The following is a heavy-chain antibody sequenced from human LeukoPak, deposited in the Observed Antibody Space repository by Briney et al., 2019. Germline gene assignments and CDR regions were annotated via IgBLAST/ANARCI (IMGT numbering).Heavy chain of an antibody. D-gene: IGHD3-22*01. Sequence: GSLRLSCAASGFTFDDYGMTWVRQAPGKGLEWVSSIRGSGDYTFYADSVKGRLTISRDTSKSTLYLQLNSLRAEDTAIYYRAKGIHSTGYYPFDYWGQGTLVTVSS. V-gene: IGHV3-23*01. J-gene: IGHJ4*02. CDR1: GFTFDDYG. CDR3: AKGIHSTGYYPFDY. CDR2: IRGSGDYT.